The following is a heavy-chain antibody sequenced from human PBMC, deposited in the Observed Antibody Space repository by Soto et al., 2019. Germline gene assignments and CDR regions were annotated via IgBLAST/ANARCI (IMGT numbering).Heavy chain of an antibody. CDR2: IYYAGST. V-gene: IGHV4-59*12. Sequence: SETLSLTCTVSGGSFSPNYWSWIRQPPGRGLEWIGFIYYAGSTKYNPSLNSRVTISVDTSKNQFSLKLSSVTAADTAVYYCARAADCGGDCYDPRSNWFDPWGQGTLVTVSS. D-gene: IGHD2-21*02. J-gene: IGHJ5*02. CDR3: ARAADCGGDCYDPRSNWFDP. CDR1: GGSFSPNY.